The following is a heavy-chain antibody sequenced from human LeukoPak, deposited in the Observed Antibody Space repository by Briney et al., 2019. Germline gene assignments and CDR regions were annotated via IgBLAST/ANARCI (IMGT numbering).Heavy chain of an antibody. CDR3: ARHLPMDV. CDR1: GYSFISYW. V-gene: IGHV5-51*01. CDR2: IYPGDSDT. Sequence: GESLKTSYKCSGYSFISYWIGWVRQMPGKGLEWMGIIYPGDSDTRYSPSFQGQVTISADKSTSTVYLQWSSLKTSDTAMYYCARHLPMDVWGKGTTVTVSS. J-gene: IGHJ6*03.